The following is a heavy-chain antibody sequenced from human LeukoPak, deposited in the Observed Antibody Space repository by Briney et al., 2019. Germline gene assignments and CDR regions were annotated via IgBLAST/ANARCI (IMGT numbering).Heavy chain of an antibody. CDR1: GFTFSSYG. CDR2: IGSAGDT. Sequence: GGSLRLSCAASGFTFSSYGMHWVRQATGKGLEWVSAIGSAGDTYYPGSVKGRFTISRENAKNSLYLQMNSLRAGDTAVYFCARGKGGNWNYAIFNYWGQGTLVTVSS. D-gene: IGHD1-7*01. J-gene: IGHJ4*02. CDR3: ARGKGGNWNYAIFNY. V-gene: IGHV3-13*01.